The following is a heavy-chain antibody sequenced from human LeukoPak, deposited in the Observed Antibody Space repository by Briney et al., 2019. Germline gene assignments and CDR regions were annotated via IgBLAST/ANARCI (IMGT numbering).Heavy chain of an antibody. V-gene: IGHV4-39*01. J-gene: IGHJ3*02. CDR2: IYYSGST. Sequence: SETLSLTCTVSGGSISSSSYYWGWIRQPPGKGLEWIGSIYYSGSTYYNPSLKSRVTISVDTSKNQFSLKLSSVTAADTAAYYCARYDSSGYYPVSDDAFDIWGQGTMVTVSS. CDR3: ARYDSSGYYPVSDDAFDI. CDR1: GGSISSSSYY. D-gene: IGHD3-22*01.